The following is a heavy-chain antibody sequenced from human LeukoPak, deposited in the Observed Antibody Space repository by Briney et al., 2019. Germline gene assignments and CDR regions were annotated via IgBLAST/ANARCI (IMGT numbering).Heavy chain of an antibody. V-gene: IGHV4-34*01. CDR1: GGSFSGYY. CDR3: ARGTDYYDSSGYSAGRFDP. CDR2: INHSGST. Sequence: PSETLSLTCAVYGGSFSGYYWSWIRQPPGKGLEWIGEINHSGSTNYNPSLKSRVTISVDTSKNQFSLKLSSVTAADTAVYYCARGTDYYDSSGYSAGRFDPWGQGTLVTVSS. J-gene: IGHJ5*02. D-gene: IGHD3-22*01.